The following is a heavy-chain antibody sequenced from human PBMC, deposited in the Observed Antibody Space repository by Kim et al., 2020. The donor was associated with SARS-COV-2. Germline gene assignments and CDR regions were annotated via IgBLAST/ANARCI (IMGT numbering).Heavy chain of an antibody. CDR3: ARPYLDSGSYYVAFDI. Sequence: GESLKISCKGSGYSFTSYWIGWVRQMPGKGLEWMGIIYPGDSDTRYSPSFQGQVTISADKSISTAYLQWSSLKASDTAMYYCARPYLDSGSYYVAFDIWGQGTMVTVSS. CDR1: GYSFTSYW. CDR2: IYPGDSDT. D-gene: IGHD1-26*01. J-gene: IGHJ3*02. V-gene: IGHV5-51*01.